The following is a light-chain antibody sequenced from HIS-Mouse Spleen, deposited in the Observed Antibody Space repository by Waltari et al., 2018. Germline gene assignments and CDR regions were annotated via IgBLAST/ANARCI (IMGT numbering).Light chain of an antibody. CDR2: AAS. J-gene: IGKJ1*01. Sequence: DIQLTQSPSFLSASVGDRLTITCRASQGISSYLAWYQQKPGKATKLLIYAASTLQSGVPSRFSGSGSGTEFTLTISSLQPEDFATYYCQQLNSYPPTFGQGTKVEIK. V-gene: IGKV1-9*01. CDR1: QGISSY. CDR3: QQLNSYPPT.